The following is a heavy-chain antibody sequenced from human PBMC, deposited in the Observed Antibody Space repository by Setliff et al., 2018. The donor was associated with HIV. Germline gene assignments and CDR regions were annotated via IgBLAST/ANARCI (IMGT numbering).Heavy chain of an antibody. Sequence: ASVKVSCKASGYTFTSYDINWVRQATGQGLEWMGIINPTGGSTSYAQKFQGRVTMTRNTSISTAYMELSSLRSEDTAVYYCARGAWYTSGWYSSRYMDVWGKGTTVTVSS. V-gene: IGHV1-8*02. CDR1: GYTFTSYD. J-gene: IGHJ6*03. CDR2: INPTGGST. D-gene: IGHD6-19*01. CDR3: ARGAWYTSGWYSSRYMDV.